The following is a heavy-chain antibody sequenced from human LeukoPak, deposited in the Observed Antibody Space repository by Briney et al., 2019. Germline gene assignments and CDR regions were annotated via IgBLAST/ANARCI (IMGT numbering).Heavy chain of an antibody. CDR3: ARARIMAKAFDI. D-gene: IGHD3-16*01. CDR2: INPNSGGT. CDR1: GYTFTGYY. Sequence: ASVKVCCKASGYTFTGYYMHWVRQAPGQGLEWMGWINPNSGGTNYAQKFQGRVTMTRDTSISTAYMELSRLRSDDTAVYYCARARIMAKAFDIWGQGTMVTVSS. V-gene: IGHV1-2*02. J-gene: IGHJ3*02.